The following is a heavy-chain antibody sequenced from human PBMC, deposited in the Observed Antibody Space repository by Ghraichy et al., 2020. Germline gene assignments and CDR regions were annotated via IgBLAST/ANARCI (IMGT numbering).Heavy chain of an antibody. CDR1: GYSFASYW. Sequence: GGSLRLSCAASGYSFASYWMTWVRQAPGKGLEWVASIKQDGSEKYFVDSVRGRFSISRDDANNSLSLQMYSLRVEDTATYYCVRGRKISDYWGQGTLVTVSS. V-gene: IGHV3-7*01. CDR2: IKQDGSEK. J-gene: IGHJ4*02. CDR3: VRGRKISDY.